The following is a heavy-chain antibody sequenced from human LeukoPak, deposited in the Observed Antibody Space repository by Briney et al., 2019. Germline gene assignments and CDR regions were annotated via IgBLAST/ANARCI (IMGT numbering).Heavy chain of an antibody. CDR2: ISSRGSTK. CDR3: ARGRYDSSGFQLYDY. V-gene: IGHV3-11*01. J-gene: IGHJ4*02. D-gene: IGHD3-22*01. Sequence: GGSLRLSCAASGFTFSSYAMSWIRQAPGKGLEWVSYISSRGSTKYYADSAKGRFTISRDNAKNSLYLQMNSLRAEDTAVYYCARGRYDSSGFQLYDYWGQGTLVTVSS. CDR1: GFTFSSYA.